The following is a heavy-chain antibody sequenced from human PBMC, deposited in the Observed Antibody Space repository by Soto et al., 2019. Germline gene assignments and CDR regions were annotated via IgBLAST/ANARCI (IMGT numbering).Heavy chain of an antibody. V-gene: IGHV1-69*06. Sequence: QVVLLQSGAEVKEPGSSVRVSCKVSGSTFNNFAFSWVRQAPGHGPEWMGGIVVISNTADYSQRFQDRVTITADTYTNTLYMELGSLTFEDTAVYYCARAINRWEVNYYFDYWGQGTLVTVSS. CDR2: IVVISNTA. D-gene: IGHD1-26*01. J-gene: IGHJ4*02. CDR3: ARAINRWEVNYYFDY. CDR1: GSTFNNFA.